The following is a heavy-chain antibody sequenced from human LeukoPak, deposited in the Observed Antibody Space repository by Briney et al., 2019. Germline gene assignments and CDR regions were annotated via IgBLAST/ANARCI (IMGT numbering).Heavy chain of an antibody. J-gene: IGHJ6*02. Sequence: KSSETLSLTCAVSGGSISSGGYSWSWIRRPPGKGLEWIGYIYYNANTNYSPSLKSRVTMSVDTSKNLFSLKVSSVTAADTAVYYCARGRSNYYGMDVWGQGTTVTVSS. D-gene: IGHD1-26*01. CDR2: IYYNANT. CDR3: ARGRSNYYGMDV. V-gene: IGHV4-61*08. CDR1: GGSISSGGYS.